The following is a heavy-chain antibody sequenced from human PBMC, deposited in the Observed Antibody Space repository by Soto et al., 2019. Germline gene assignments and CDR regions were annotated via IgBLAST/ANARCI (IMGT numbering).Heavy chain of an antibody. CDR1: GYTFTSYY. CDR3: ARARGSTRKWFDP. D-gene: IGHD2-8*01. Sequence: GASVKVSCKASGYTFTSYYMHWVRQAPGQGLEWMGIINPSGGSTSYAQKFQGRVTVTRDTSTSTVYMELSSLRSEDTAVYYCARARGSTRKWFDPWGQGTLVTVSS. CDR2: INPSGGST. J-gene: IGHJ5*02. V-gene: IGHV1-46*01.